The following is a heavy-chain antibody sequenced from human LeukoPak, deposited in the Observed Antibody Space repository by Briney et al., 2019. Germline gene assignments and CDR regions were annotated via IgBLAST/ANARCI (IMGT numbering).Heavy chain of an antibody. D-gene: IGHD2-2*01. V-gene: IGHV4-34*01. Sequence: SETLSLTCAVYGGSFSGYYWSWIRQPPGRGLEWIGEINHSGSTNYNPSLKSRVTISVDTSKNQFSLKLSSVTAADTAVYYCARGATVPVVVVPAVSNWFDPWGQGSLVTVSS. CDR1: GGSFSGYY. CDR2: INHSGST. J-gene: IGHJ5*02. CDR3: ARGATVPVVVVPAVSNWFDP.